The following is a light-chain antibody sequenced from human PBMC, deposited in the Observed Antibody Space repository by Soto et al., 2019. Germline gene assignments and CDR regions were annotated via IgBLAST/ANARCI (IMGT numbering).Light chain of an antibody. Sequence: DIVMTQSPLSLPVTPGEPASISCRSSQSLLHSHGFHYLDWYLQKPGQSPQLLIYLASNRASGVPDRFSGSGSGTDFTLKISRVEAEDVGVYYCQQYNSWPPITFGQGTRLEIK. CDR1: QSLLHSHGFHY. CDR2: LAS. J-gene: IGKJ5*01. CDR3: QQYNSWPPIT. V-gene: IGKV2-28*01.